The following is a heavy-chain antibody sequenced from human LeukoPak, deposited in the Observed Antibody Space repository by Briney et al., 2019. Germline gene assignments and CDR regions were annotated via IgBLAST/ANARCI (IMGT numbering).Heavy chain of an antibody. D-gene: IGHD2-2*01. Sequence: PGGSLRLSCAASGFTFSSYWMRWVRQAPGKGLVWVSRINSDGSSTSYADSVKGRFTISRDNAKNTLYLQMNSLRAEDTAVYYCARDRNIVVVPAALPSSYYGMDVWGKGTTVTVSS. CDR2: INSDGSST. V-gene: IGHV3-74*01. CDR1: GFTFSSYW. CDR3: ARDRNIVVVPAALPSSYYGMDV. J-gene: IGHJ6*04.